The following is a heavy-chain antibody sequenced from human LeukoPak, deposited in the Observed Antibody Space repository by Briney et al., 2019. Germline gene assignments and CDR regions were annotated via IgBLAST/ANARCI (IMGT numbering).Heavy chain of an antibody. CDR2: LWSDGIKT. D-gene: IGHD3-10*01. CDR3: ARGGISLGNDY. J-gene: IGHJ4*02. V-gene: IGHV3-33*01. Sequence: GGSLRLSCAASGFTFTNYPMHWVRQAPGKGLEWVAVLWSDGIKTDYADSVKGRFTISRDDSKNTLYLQMNSLRAEDTAVYYCARGGISLGNDYWGQGTLVTVSS. CDR1: GFTFTNYP.